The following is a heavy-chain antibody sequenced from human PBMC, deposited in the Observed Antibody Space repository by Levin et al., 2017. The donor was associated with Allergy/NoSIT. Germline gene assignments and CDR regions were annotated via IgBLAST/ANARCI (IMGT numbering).Heavy chain of an antibody. Sequence: KVSCKGSGYSFTSYWISWVRQMPGKGLEWMGRIDPSDSYTNYSPSFQGHVTISADKSISTAYLQWSSLKASDTAMYYCARLITFGGAHDAFDIWGQGTMVTVSS. CDR1: GYSFTSYW. J-gene: IGHJ3*02. CDR3: ARLITFGGAHDAFDI. CDR2: IDPSDSYT. V-gene: IGHV5-10-1*01. D-gene: IGHD3-16*01.